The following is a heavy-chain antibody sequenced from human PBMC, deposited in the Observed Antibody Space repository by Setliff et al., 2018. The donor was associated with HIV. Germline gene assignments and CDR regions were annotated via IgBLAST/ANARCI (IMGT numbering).Heavy chain of an antibody. CDR2: INPSSGST. CDR1: GYIFTTYC. Sequence: ASVKVSCKASGYIFTTYCMHWVRQAPGQGLEWMGIINPSSGSTTYAQKFQGRVTMTRDTSTSTVYMELSSLRSEDTAVYYCARDPAPSSSASYFQHWGQGTPVTVSS. CDR3: ARDPAPSSSASYFQH. D-gene: IGHD6-6*01. V-gene: IGHV1-46*01. J-gene: IGHJ1*01.